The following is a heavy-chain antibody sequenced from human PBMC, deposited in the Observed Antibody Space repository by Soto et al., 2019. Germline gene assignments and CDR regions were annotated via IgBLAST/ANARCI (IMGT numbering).Heavy chain of an antibody. CDR1: GYTFTSYA. CDR2: INAGNGNT. Sequence: GASVKVSCKASGYTFTSYAMHWVLQAPGQRLEWMGWINAGNGNTKYSQKFQGRVTITRDTSASTAYMELSSLRSEDTAVYYCARDGPYCSGGSCYSGAWFDPWGQGTLVTVSS. CDR3: ARDGPYCSGGSCYSGAWFDP. J-gene: IGHJ5*02. V-gene: IGHV1-3*01. D-gene: IGHD2-15*01.